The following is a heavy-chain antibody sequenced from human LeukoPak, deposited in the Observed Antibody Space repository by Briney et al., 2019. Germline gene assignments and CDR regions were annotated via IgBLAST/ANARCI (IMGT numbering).Heavy chain of an antibody. CDR3: ARAYCSGGSCYFPY. CDR1: GYTFTGYY. V-gene: IGHV1-2*06. J-gene: IGHJ4*02. D-gene: IGHD2-15*01. Sequence: ASVKVSCKASGYTFTGYYMHWVRQAPGQGLEWMGRINPNSGGTNYAQKFQGRVTMTRDTSISTAYMELSSLRSEDTAVYYCARAYCSGGSCYFPYWGQGTLVTVSS. CDR2: INPNSGGT.